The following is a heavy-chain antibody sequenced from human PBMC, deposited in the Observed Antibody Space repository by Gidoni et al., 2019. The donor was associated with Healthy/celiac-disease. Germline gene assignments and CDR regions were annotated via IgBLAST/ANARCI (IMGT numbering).Heavy chain of an antibody. CDR1: GFPFSSYG. D-gene: IGHD6-19*01. J-gene: IGHJ4*02. Sequence: QVQLVESGGGVVQPGRSLRLSCAASGFPFSSYGMHWVRQAQGKGLEWVAVIWYDGSNKYYADSVKGRFTISRDNSKNTLYLQMNSLRAEDTAVYYCARKRYSSGWSDYWGQGTLVTVSS. CDR3: ARKRYSSGWSDY. CDR2: IWYDGSNK. V-gene: IGHV3-33*01.